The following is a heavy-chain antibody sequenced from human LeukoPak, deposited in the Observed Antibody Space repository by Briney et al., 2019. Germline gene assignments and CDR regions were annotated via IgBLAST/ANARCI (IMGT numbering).Heavy chain of an antibody. Sequence: GSSVKVSCKASGYTFTSYGISWVRQAPGQGLEWMGWISVYNGNTNYAQKLQGRVTMTTDTSTSTAYMELRSLRSDDTAVYYCARDRRPAVPAAGFDYWGQGTLVTVSS. CDR1: GYTFTSYG. D-gene: IGHD6-13*01. CDR3: ARDRRPAVPAAGFDY. V-gene: IGHV1-18*01. CDR2: ISVYNGNT. J-gene: IGHJ4*02.